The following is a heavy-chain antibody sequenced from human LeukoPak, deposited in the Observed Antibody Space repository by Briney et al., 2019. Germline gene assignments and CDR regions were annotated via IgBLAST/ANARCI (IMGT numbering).Heavy chain of an antibody. CDR3: VRDKGCGELLQSDAFDI. Sequence: GASVKVSCKASGGTFSSYAISWVRQAPGQGLEWMGRIIPILGIANYAQKFQGRVTITADKSTSTAYMELSSLRSEDMAVYYYVRDKGCGELLQSDAFDIWGQGTMVTVSS. J-gene: IGHJ3*02. D-gene: IGHD3-10*01. CDR1: GGTFSSYA. CDR2: IIPILGIA. V-gene: IGHV1-69*04.